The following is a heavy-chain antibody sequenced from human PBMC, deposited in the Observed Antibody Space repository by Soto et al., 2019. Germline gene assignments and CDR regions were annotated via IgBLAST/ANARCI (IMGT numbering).Heavy chain of an antibody. CDR3: ARVTMIVVVITTFQFDY. CDR1: GFTFISYW. D-gene: IGHD3-22*01. V-gene: IGHV3-7*01. Sequence: PWGSLRLSCAASGFTFISYWIIWFRHSPFKGLEWVANIKQDGSEKYYVDSVKGRFTISRDNAKNSLYLQMNSLRAEDTAVYYCARVTMIVVVITTFQFDYWGQGTLVTVSS. J-gene: IGHJ4*02. CDR2: IKQDGSEK.